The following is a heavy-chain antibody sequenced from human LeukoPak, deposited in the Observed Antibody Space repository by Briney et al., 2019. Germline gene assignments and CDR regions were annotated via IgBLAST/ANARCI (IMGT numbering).Heavy chain of an antibody. CDR1: GFTFSSHS. V-gene: IGHV3-21*01. CDR2: ISSSSSYI. J-gene: IGHJ4*02. D-gene: IGHD2-2*02. CDR3: AREPHEYPFDY. Sequence: GESLRLSCAASGFTFSSHSMNWVRQAPGKGLEWVSSISSSSSYIYYADSVKGRFTISRDNAKSSLYLQMNSLRAEDTAVYYCAREPHEYPFDYWGQGTLVTVSA.